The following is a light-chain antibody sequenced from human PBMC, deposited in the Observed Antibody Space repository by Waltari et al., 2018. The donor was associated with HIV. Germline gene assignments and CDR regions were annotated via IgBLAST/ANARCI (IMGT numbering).Light chain of an antibody. Sequence: DIQMTQSPSTLSASVGDRVTITCRASQSISNWLALYQQKPGKAPNLLIYKASSLESEVPSRFGGSGSGTEFTLTISSLQPDDFATYYCQQYKSYPYTFGQGTKLEIK. V-gene: IGKV1-5*03. CDR2: KAS. CDR3: QQYKSYPYT. J-gene: IGKJ2*01. CDR1: QSISNW.